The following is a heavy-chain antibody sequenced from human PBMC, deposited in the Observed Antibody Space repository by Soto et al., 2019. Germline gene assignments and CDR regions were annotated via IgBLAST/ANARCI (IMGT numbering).Heavy chain of an antibody. CDR2: IYYSGST. Sequence: SQTLSLTCTVSGGSISSYYWSWIRQPPGKGLEWIGYIYYSGSTNYNPSLKSRVTISVDTSKNQFSLKLSSVTAADTAVYYCARTHCSGGSCYSGSYFDYWGQGTLVTVSS. V-gene: IGHV4-59*01. J-gene: IGHJ4*02. CDR1: GGSISSYY. CDR3: ARTHCSGGSCYSGSYFDY. D-gene: IGHD2-15*01.